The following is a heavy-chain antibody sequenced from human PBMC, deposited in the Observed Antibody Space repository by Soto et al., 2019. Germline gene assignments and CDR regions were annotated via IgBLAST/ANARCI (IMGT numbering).Heavy chain of an antibody. CDR1: GFTFSSYG. CDR3: AKVRIQLWSPVDY. J-gene: IGHJ4*02. V-gene: IGHV3-30*18. Sequence: PGGSLRLSCAASGFTFSSYGMHWVRQAPGKGLEWVAVISYDGSNKYYADSVKGRFTISRDNSKNTLYLQMNSLRAEDTAVYYCAKVRIQLWSPVDYWGQGTLVTVSS. D-gene: IGHD5-18*01. CDR2: ISYDGSNK.